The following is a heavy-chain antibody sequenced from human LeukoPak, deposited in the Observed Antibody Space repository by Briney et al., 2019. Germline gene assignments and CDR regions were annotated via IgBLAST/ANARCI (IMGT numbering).Heavy chain of an antibody. CDR3: ARVPGVYYDMSIGFGSGWFDP. D-gene: IGHD3-9*01. Sequence: SETLSLTCTVSGGSISSSYYYWGWIRQPPGKGLEWIGTMYNSGSTDYNPSLESRVTISVDTSKNQFSLKLSSVTATDTAMYYCARVPGVYYDMSIGFGSGWFDPWGQGILVSVSS. V-gene: IGHV4-39*07. CDR2: MYNSGST. CDR1: GGSISSSYYY. J-gene: IGHJ5*02.